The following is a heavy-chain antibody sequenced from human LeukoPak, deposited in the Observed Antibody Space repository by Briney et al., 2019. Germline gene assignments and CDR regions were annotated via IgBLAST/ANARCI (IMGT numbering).Heavy chain of an antibody. D-gene: IGHD3-22*01. V-gene: IGHV4-31*03. CDR2: IYYSGST. Sequence: SQTLSLTCTVSGVSINSGGYCWSWIRQHPGKGLEWIAYIYYSGSTSYNPSLKSRLTISADTSKNQFSLKLSSVTAADTAVYYCARTGFYYDSRGYYPHWFDPWGQGTLVTVSS. CDR1: GVSINSGGYC. CDR3: ARTGFYYDSRGYYPHWFDP. J-gene: IGHJ5*02.